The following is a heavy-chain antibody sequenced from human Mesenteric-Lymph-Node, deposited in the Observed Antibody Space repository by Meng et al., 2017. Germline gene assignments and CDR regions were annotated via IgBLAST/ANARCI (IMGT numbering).Heavy chain of an antibody. J-gene: IGHJ4*02. CDR2: ISNTGSP. D-gene: IGHD3-16*01. Sequence: GESLKISCVASGFTFSNYAIYWVRQTPGKRLECVSAISNTGSPFYADSVKGRFTVSRDNAKNTLSLQMNSLRAEDTAVYYCARDRAGGPDFWGQGTLVTVSS. V-gene: IGHV3-69-1*01. CDR3: ARDRAGGPDF. CDR1: GFTFSNYA.